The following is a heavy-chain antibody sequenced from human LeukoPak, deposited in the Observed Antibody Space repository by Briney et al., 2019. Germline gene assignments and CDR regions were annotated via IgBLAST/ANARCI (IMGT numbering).Heavy chain of an antibody. V-gene: IGHV3-23*01. J-gene: IGHJ4*02. Sequence: GGSLRLSCAASGFTFSSYAMSWVRQAPGKGLEWVSGISGSGGATYYAGSVRGRFTISRDNSKNTLYLQMNSLRAEDTAVYYCAKSASGWYNFDYWGQGTLVTVSS. CDR1: GFTFSSYA. CDR2: ISGSGGAT. D-gene: IGHD6-19*01. CDR3: AKSASGWYNFDY.